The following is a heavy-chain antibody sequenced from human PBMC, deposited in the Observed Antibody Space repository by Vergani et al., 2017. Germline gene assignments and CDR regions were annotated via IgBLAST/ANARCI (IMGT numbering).Heavy chain of an antibody. D-gene: IGHD3-22*01. CDR3: ARSGNSSGYSFDY. Sequence: QVQLVESGGGVVQPGRSLRLSCAASGFTFSSYGMHWVRQAPGKGLEWVSVIYSGGSTYYADSVKGRFTISRHNSKNTLYLQMNSLRAEDTAVYYCARSGNSSGYSFDYWGQGTLVTVSS. CDR1: GFTFSSYG. CDR2: IYSGGST. V-gene: IGHV3-NL1*01. J-gene: IGHJ4*02.